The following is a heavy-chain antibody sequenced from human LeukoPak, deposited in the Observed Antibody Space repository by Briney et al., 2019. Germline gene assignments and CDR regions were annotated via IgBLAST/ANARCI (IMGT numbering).Heavy chain of an antibody. CDR1: GFTLSSYW. Sequence: GGSLRLSCAASGFTLSSYWMSWARQAPGKGLEGVANIRQDGSEKYYVDSVKGRFTISRDNAKNSLSLQMNSLRAEDTAVYYCARDGRDVVVPAATLKLWDIWGQGTMVTVSS. D-gene: IGHD2-2*01. CDR2: IRQDGSEK. V-gene: IGHV3-7*01. J-gene: IGHJ3*02. CDR3: ARDGRDVVVPAATLKLWDI.